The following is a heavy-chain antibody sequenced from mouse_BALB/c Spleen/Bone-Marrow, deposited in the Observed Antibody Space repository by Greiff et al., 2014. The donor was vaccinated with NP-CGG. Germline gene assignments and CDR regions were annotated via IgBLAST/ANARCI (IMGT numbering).Heavy chain of an antibody. CDR2: IWADGST. V-gene: IGHV2-9*02. CDR3: ARITTATGAMDY. CDR1: GFSLTSYG. Sequence: VKLQESGPGLVAPSQILSITCTVSGFSLTSYGVHWVRQPPGKGLEWLGVIWADGSTNYNSALMSRLSIRKDNSKSQVFLKMNSLQTDDTAMYYCARITTATGAMDYWGQGTSVTVSS. D-gene: IGHD1-2*01. J-gene: IGHJ4*01.